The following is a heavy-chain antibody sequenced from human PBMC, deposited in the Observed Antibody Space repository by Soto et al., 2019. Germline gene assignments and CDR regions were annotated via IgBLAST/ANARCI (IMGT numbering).Heavy chain of an antibody. J-gene: IGHJ6*03. CDR1: GGSISSYY. D-gene: IGHD3-3*01. CDR2: IYYSGST. V-gene: IGHV4-59*01. CDR3: ARGVNIRFLEWTNYYYYMDV. Sequence: SETLSLTCTVSGGSISSYYWSWIRQPPGKGLEWIGYIYYSGSTNYNPSLKSRVTISVDTSKNQFSLKLSSVTAADTAVYYCARGVNIRFLEWTNYYYYMDVWGKGTTVTVSS.